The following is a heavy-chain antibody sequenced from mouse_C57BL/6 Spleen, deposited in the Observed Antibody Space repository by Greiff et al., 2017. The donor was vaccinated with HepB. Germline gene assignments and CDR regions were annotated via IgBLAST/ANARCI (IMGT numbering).Heavy chain of an antibody. D-gene: IGHD1-1*01. CDR1: GFTFSNYW. J-gene: IGHJ1*03. CDR3: TGITTVEGLYWYFDV. V-gene: IGHV6-3*01. CDR2: IRLKSDNYAT. Sequence: EVKLVESGGGLVQPGGSMKLSCVASGFTFSNYWMNWVRQSPEKGLEWVAQIRLKSDNYATHYAESVKGRFTISRDDSKSSVYLQMNNLRAEDTGIYYCTGITTVEGLYWYFDVWGTGTTVTVSS.